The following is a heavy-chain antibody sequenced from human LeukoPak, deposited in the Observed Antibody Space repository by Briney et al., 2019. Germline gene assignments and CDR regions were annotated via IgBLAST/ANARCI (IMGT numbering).Heavy chain of an antibody. V-gene: IGHV3-66*01. D-gene: IGHD3-22*01. CDR1: GFTVSSNY. CDR2: IYSGGST. CDR3: AREPSQNYYDSSGLDY. J-gene: IGHJ4*02. Sequence: GGSLRLSCAASGFTVSSNYMSWVRQAPGKGLEWVSVIYSGGSTYYADSVKGRFTISRDNSKNTLYLQVNSLRAEDTAVYYCAREPSQNYYDSSGLDYWGQGTLVTVSS.